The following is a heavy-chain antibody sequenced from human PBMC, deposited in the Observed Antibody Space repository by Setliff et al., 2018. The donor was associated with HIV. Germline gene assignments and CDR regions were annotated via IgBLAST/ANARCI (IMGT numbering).Heavy chain of an antibody. J-gene: IGHJ4*02. D-gene: IGHD2-15*01. CDR2: VYPDDSDS. CDR1: GYNFASHW. CDR3: ARQAVDCSGGTCYSTSAFDY. Sequence: RGESLKLSCRGSGYNFASHWIAWVRQMPGKGLEWMGIVYPDDSDSRYSPSFQGQVTISADKSVSTAYLQWSSLKASDTAMYYCARQAVDCSGGTCYSTSAFDYWGQGTLVTVSS. V-gene: IGHV5-51*01.